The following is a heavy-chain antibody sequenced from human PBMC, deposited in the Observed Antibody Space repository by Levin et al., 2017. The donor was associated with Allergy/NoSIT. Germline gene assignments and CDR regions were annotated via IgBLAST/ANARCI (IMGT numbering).Heavy chain of an antibody. CDR2: ISASGGDT. Sequence: GGSLRLSCAGSEFTFSRYAMSWVRQAPGKGLEWVSVISASGGDTYYADSVKGRFTISRDNSRNTLYLQMNTLRAEDTAVYYCAKEGCSDGTCYPGSWGQGTLVTVSS. J-gene: IGHJ1*01. V-gene: IGHV3-23*01. CDR3: AKEGCSDGTCYPGS. D-gene: IGHD2-15*01. CDR1: EFTFSRYA.